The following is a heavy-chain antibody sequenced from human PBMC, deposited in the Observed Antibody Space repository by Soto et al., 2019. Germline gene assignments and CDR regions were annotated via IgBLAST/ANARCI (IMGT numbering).Heavy chain of an antibody. CDR3: ARVTLGYYYGSGSYCFRKLYYYNGMDV. V-gene: IGHV1-18*01. Sequence: SASVKVSCKASGYTFTSYGISWVRQAPGQGLEWMGWISAYNGNTNYAQKLQGRVTMTTDTSTSTAYMELRSLRSDDTAVYYCARVTLGYYYGSGSYCFRKLYYYNGMDVWGQGTTVTVS. D-gene: IGHD3-10*01. CDR1: GYTFTSYG. CDR2: ISAYNGNT. J-gene: IGHJ6*02.